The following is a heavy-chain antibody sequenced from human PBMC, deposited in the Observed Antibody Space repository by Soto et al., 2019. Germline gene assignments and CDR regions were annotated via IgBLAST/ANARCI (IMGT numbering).Heavy chain of an antibody. Sequence: GGSLRLPCAASGFRFRTRAMSWVRQAPGKGLEWVASIRPGGDSTYYADSVKGRFAVSRDNSNVTLYLQMDSLRVEDTAIYYCTTHEEGAPWAGGFDSWGQGTLVTVSS. V-gene: IGHV3-23*01. D-gene: IGHD1-26*01. CDR3: TTHEEGAPWAGGFDS. CDR1: GFRFRTRA. J-gene: IGHJ5*01. CDR2: IRPGGDST.